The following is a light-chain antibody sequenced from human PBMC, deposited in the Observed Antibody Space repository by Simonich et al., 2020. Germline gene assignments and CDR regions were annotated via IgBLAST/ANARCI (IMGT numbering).Light chain of an antibody. CDR1: SGHSSYA. CDR2: LNSDGSH. CDR3: QTWGTGINWV. V-gene: IGLV4-69*01. J-gene: IGLJ3*02. Sequence: QLVLTQSPSASASLGASVKLTCTLSSGHSSYAIAWPQQQPEKGPRYLMKLNSDGSHSKGDGIPCRFSGSSSGAERYLTISSLQSEDEADYYCQTWGTGINWVFGGGTKLTVL.